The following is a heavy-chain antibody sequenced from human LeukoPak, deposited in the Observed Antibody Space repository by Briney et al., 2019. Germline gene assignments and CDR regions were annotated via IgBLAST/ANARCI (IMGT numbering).Heavy chain of an antibody. CDR2: ISSSSSTI. D-gene: IGHD3-10*01. CDR3: ARGPDYGSGAY. J-gene: IGHJ4*02. CDR1: GFTFSSYS. V-gene: IGHV3-48*01. Sequence: PGGSLRLSCAASGFTFSSYSTNWVRQAPGKGLEWVSYISSSSSTIYYADSVKGRFTISRDNAKNSLYLQMNSLRAEDTAVYYCARGPDYGSGAYWGQGTLVTVSS.